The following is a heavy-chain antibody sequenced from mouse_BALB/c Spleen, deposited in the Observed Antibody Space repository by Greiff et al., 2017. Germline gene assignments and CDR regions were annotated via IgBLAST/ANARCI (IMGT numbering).Heavy chain of an antibody. V-gene: IGHV1-80*01. CDR1: GYASSSYW. CDR2: IYPGDGDT. J-gene: IGHJ4*01. Sequence: VQLQQSGAELVRPGSSVKISCKASGYASSSYWMNWVKQRPGQGLEWIGQIYPGDGDTNYNGKFKGKATLTADKSSSTAYMQLSSLTSEDSAVYFCATNGALYAMDYWGQGTSVTVSS. CDR3: ATNGALYAMDY.